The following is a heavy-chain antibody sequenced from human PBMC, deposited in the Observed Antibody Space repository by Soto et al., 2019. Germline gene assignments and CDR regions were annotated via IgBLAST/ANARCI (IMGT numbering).Heavy chain of an antibody. CDR3: AKGEMATIRNSFDP. CDR1: GFTFSSYS. D-gene: IGHD5-12*01. CDR2: IGGSGITP. Sequence: PGGSLRLSCAASGFTFSSYSMSWVRQAPGKGLEWVSSIGGSGITPYYADSVKGRFTISRDTSTNTLYLQMSNLRAEDTAIYYCAKGEMATIRNSFDPWGQGTLVTVSS. J-gene: IGHJ5*02. V-gene: IGHV3-23*01.